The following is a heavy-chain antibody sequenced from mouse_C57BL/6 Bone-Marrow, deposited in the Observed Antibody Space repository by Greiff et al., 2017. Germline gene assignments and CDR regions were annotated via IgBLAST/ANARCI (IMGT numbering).Heavy chain of an antibody. J-gene: IGHJ3*01. CDR2: ISDGGSYT. CDR3: ARDEGLRPWFAY. CDR1: GFTFSSYA. D-gene: IGHD2-4*01. V-gene: IGHV5-4*01. Sequence: EVKLVESGGGLVKPGGSLKLSCAASGFTFSSYAMSWVRQTPEKRLEWVATISDGGSYTYYPDNVKGRFTIYRDNAKNNLYLQMSHLKTEDTAMYYCARDEGLRPWFAYWGQGTLVTVSA.